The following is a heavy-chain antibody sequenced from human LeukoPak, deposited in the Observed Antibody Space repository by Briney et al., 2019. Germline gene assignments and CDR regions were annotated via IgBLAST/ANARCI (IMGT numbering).Heavy chain of an antibody. V-gene: IGHV3-30-3*01. CDR1: GFTFSSYA. J-gene: IGHJ3*02. CDR2: ISYDGSNK. Sequence: GGSLRLSCAASGFTFSSYAMHWVRQAPGKGLEWVAVISYDGSNKYYADSVKGRFTISRDNSMNTLYLQMNSLRAEDTAVYYCARDGYGVGASFRPMLAFDIWGQGTMVTVSS. CDR3: ARDGYGVGASFRPMLAFDI. D-gene: IGHD1-26*01.